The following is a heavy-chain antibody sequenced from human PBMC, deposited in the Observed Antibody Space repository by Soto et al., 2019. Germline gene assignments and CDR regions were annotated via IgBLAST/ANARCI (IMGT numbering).Heavy chain of an antibody. CDR3: ARTRITGTTVPDAFDI. D-gene: IGHD1-7*01. J-gene: IGHJ3*02. V-gene: IGHV4-34*01. CDR1: GGSFSGYY. Sequence: SETLSLTCAVYGGSFSGYYWSWIRQPPGKGLEWIGEINHSGSTNYNPSLKSRVTISVDTSKNQFSLKLSSVTAADTAVYYCARTRITGTTVPDAFDIWGQGTMITVSS. CDR2: INHSGST.